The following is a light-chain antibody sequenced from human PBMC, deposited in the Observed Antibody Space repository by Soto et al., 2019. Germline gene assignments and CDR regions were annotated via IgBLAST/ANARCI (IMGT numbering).Light chain of an antibody. CDR1: QNVYNNY. Sequence: EIVLTQSPGTLSLSPGERATLSCRASQNVYNNYLAWYQQKPGQAPRLLINGASSRATGIPDRFSGSGSGTDFTLKISRVEAEDVGVYYCMQSLQFPLTFGGGTKVEIK. J-gene: IGKJ4*01. CDR2: GAS. CDR3: MQSLQFPLT. V-gene: IGKV3-20*01.